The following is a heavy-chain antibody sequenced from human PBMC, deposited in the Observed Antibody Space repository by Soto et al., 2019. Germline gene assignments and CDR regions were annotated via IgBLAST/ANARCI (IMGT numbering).Heavy chain of an antibody. J-gene: IGHJ4*02. CDR1: GGSISSGGYC. CDR3: AREAGDYYDSSGYHRGYFDY. Sequence: SETLSLTCTVSGGSISSGGYCWIWIPQPPGKGLEWIGYIYYSGSTNYNPSLKSRVTISVDTSKNQFSLKLSSVTAADTAVYYCAREAGDYYDSSGYHRGYFDYWGQGTLVTVSS. V-gene: IGHV4-61*08. CDR2: IYYSGST. D-gene: IGHD3-22*01.